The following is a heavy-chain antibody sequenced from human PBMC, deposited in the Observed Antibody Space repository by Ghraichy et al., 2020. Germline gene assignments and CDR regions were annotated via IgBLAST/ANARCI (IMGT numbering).Heavy chain of an antibody. CDR1: GGSISSGNYA. Sequence: SETLSLTCAVSGGSISSGNYAWSWIRQPPGKGLEWIGYIFRSGNTNYNPSLKSRVSVSMDTSKNQFSLKLSSVTAADTAVYYCARDPEGRWVFFDYWGQGALVTVSP. CDR3: ARDPEGRWVFFDY. CDR2: IFRSGNT. J-gene: IGHJ4*02. V-gene: IGHV4-30-2*01. D-gene: IGHD4-23*01.